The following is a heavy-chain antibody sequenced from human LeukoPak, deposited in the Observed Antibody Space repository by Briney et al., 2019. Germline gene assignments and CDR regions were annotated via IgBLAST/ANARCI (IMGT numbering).Heavy chain of an antibody. CDR1: GGSISSYY. J-gene: IGHJ4*02. CDR3: ARSLYHYYDSSGYYTPVYYFDY. V-gene: IGHV4-59*01. D-gene: IGHD3-22*01. CDR2: IYYSGST. Sequence: PSETLSLTCTVSGGSISSYYWSWIRQPPGKGLEWIGYIYYSGSTNYNPSLKSRVTISVDTSKNQFSLKLSSVTAADTAVYYCARSLYHYYDSSGYYTPVYYFDYWGQGTLVTVSS.